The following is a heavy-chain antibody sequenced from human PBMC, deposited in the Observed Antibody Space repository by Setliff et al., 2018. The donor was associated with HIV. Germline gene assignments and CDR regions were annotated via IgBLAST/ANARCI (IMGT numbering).Heavy chain of an antibody. V-gene: IGHV4-39*07. CDR1: GGSISSSSYY. Sequence: SETLSLTCTVSGGSISSSSYYWGWIRQPAGKGLEWLGEINHSGRAKYNPSLKSRASISADTSKNQFSLRLTSVTAADTAVYYCARGAPYCNHGICHLFDYWGHGNLVTVSS. CDR2: INHSGRA. J-gene: IGHJ4*01. D-gene: IGHD2-8*01. CDR3: ARGAPYCNHGICHLFDY.